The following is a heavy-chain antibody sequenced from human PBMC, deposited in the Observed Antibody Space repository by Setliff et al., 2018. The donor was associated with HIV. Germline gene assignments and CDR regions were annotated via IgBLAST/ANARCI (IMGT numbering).Heavy chain of an antibody. D-gene: IGHD3-22*01. V-gene: IGHV5-51*01. CDR3: ARRKDDSSGYYRPHGAFDI. CDR2: IYPGDSDT. CDR1: GYSFTNYW. J-gene: IGHJ3*02. Sequence: HGESLKISCKGSGYSFTNYWIGWVRQMPGKGLEWMGIIYPGDSDTRYSPSFQGQVTISADKSISTAYLQWSSLKASDTAMYYCARRKDDSSGYYRPHGAFDIWGQGTVVTVSS.